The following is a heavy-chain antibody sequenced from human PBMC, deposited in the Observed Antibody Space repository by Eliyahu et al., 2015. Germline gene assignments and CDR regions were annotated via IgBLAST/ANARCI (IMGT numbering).Heavy chain of an antibody. CDR3: ARGPETKSAYYYNY. CDR2: IIPIFGTA. J-gene: IGHJ4*02. Sequence: QVQLVQSGAEVKKPGSSVKVSCKXSGGTFXSYSIDWVRQAPGQGLEWMGGIIPIFGTANYAQRFQGRVTITADESTTTAYMELSSLRPEDTAVYYCARGPETKSAYYYNYWGQGTLVTVSS. D-gene: IGHD3-22*01. V-gene: IGHV1-69*01. CDR1: GGTFXSYS.